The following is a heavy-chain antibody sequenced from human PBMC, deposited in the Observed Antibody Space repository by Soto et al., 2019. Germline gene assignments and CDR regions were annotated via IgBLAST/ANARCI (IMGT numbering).Heavy chain of an antibody. CDR2: IYYSGST. J-gene: IGHJ6*02. V-gene: IGHV4-59*12. CDR3: AKDRGPKGYGMDV. Sequence: SETLSLTCTVSGGSISSYYWSWIRQPPGKGLEWIGYIYYSGSTNYNPSLKSRVTISVDTSKNQFSLKLSSVTAADTAVYYCAKDRGPKGYGMDVWGQGTTVTVSS. CDR1: GGSISSYY.